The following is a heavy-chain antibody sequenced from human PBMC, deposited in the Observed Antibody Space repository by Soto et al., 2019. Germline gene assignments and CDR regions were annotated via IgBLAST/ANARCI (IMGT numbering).Heavy chain of an antibody. D-gene: IGHD6-6*01. V-gene: IGHV4-31*03. CDR2: IYYSGST. Sequence: SETLSLTCTVSGGSISSGGYYWSWIRQHPGKGLEWIGYIYYSGSTYYNPSLKSRVTISVDTSKNQFSLKLSSVTAADTAVYYCARGSSSSVGFVDPWGQGTLVTVSS. CDR1: GGSISSGGYY. J-gene: IGHJ5*02. CDR3: ARGSSSSVGFVDP.